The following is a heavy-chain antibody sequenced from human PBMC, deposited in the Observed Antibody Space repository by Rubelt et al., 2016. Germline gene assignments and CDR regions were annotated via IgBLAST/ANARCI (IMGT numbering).Heavy chain of an antibody. CDR2: ISGSRGST. Sequence: GKGPEWVSVISGSRGSTYYADSVKGRFTISRDNSKDTLYLQINSLRVEDTAVYYCAKGPPFRWGQGTLVTVFS. V-gene: IGHV3-23*01. J-gene: IGHJ4*02. CDR3: AKGPPFR.